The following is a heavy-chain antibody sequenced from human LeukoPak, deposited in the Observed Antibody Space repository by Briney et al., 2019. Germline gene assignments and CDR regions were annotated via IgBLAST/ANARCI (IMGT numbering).Heavy chain of an antibody. Sequence: SETLSLTCTVSGGSISSGSYYWSWIRQPAGKGLEWIGRIYTSGSTNYNPSLKSRVTISVDTSKNQFSLKLSSVTAADTAVYYCARELRYFDWLPHNWFDPWGQGTLVTVSS. J-gene: IGHJ5*02. CDR1: GGSISSGSYY. CDR2: IYTSGST. V-gene: IGHV4-61*02. D-gene: IGHD3-9*01. CDR3: ARELRYFDWLPHNWFDP.